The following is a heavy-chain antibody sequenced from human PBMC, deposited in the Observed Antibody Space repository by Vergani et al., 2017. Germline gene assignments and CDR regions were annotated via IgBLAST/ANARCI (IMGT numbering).Heavy chain of an antibody. J-gene: IGHJ3*02. V-gene: IGHV3-23*01. CDR3: AKVGRSEVAGTFGAFDI. CDR2: LSASDRRT. CDR1: GFTLSTYA. D-gene: IGHD6-19*01. Sequence: EVQLLESGGGLVQPGGSLRLSCAASGFTLSTYAMTWVRQAPGKGLEWVSTLSASDRRTHYADSVKGRFTISRDISKNTLFLHMNSLRPEDTAVYYCAKVGRSEVAGTFGAFDIWGQGTMVTVSS.